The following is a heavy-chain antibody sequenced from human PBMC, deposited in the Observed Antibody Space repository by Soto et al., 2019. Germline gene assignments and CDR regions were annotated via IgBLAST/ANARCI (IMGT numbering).Heavy chain of an antibody. CDR2: ISYDGSNK. J-gene: IGHJ6*02. CDR3: AKDRGWLAERYYYGMDV. V-gene: IGHV3-30*18. CDR1: GFTISSYG. D-gene: IGHD6-19*01. Sequence: QVQLVESGGGVVQPGRSLRLSCAASGFTISSYGMHWVRQAPGKGLEWVAVISYDGSNKYYADSVKGRFTISRDNSKNTLYLQMNSLRAEDTAVYYCAKDRGWLAERYYYGMDVWGQGTTVTVSS.